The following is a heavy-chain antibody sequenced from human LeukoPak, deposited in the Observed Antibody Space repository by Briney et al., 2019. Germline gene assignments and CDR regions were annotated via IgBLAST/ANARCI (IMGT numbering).Heavy chain of an antibody. V-gene: IGHV3-11*04. D-gene: IGHD2-2*01. CDR1: GFTFSDYY. Sequence: GGSLRLSCAASGFTFSDYYMSWIRQAPGKGLEWVSYISSSGSTIYYADSVKGRFTISRDNAKNSLYLQMNSLRAEDTAVYYCARAFRYCSSTSCYPSPGWFDPWGQGTLVTVSS. J-gene: IGHJ5*02. CDR2: ISSSGSTI. CDR3: ARAFRYCSSTSCYPSPGWFDP.